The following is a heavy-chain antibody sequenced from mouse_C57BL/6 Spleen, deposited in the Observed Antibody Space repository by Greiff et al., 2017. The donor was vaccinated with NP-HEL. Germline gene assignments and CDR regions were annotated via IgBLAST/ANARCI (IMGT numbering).Heavy chain of an antibody. D-gene: IGHD2-4*01. CDR1: GYSFTSYY. V-gene: IGHV1-66*01. CDR3: ARGDYGRYFDV. CDR2: IYPGSGNT. Sequence: VMLVESGPELVKPGASVKISCKASGYSFTSYYIHWVKQRPGQGLEWIGWIYPGSGNTKYNEKFKGKATLTADTSSSTAYMQLSSLTSEDSAVYYCARGDYGRYFDVWGTGTTVTVSS. J-gene: IGHJ1*03.